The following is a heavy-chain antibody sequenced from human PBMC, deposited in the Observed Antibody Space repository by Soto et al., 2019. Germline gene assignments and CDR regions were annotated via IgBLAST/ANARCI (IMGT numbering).Heavy chain of an antibody. J-gene: IGHJ4*02. D-gene: IGHD2-15*01. Sequence: EVQLLESGGGLVQPGGSLRLSCAASGFTFSSYAMSWVRQAPGKGLEWVSAISGSGGSTYYADSVKGRFTISRDNSKNTLYLQMNSLRAEDTAVYYCAKALGGYCSGGSCYPDNYWGQGTLVTVSS. CDR2: ISGSGGST. CDR1: GFTFSSYA. CDR3: AKALGGYCSGGSCYPDNY. V-gene: IGHV3-23*01.